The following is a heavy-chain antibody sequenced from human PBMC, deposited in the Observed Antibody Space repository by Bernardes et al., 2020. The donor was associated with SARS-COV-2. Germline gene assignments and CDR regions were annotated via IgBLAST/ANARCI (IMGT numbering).Heavy chain of an antibody. CDR3: AKERAARRIIDY. CDR1: GFTFSSYG. J-gene: IGHJ4*02. V-gene: IGHV3-30*18. CDR2: ISYDGSNK. Sequence: GGSLRLSCAASGFTFSSYGMHWVRQAPGKGLEWVAVISYDGSNKYYADSVKGRFTISRDNSKNTLYLQMNSLRAEDTAVYYCAKERAARRIIDYWGQGTLVTVSS. D-gene: IGHD2-15*01.